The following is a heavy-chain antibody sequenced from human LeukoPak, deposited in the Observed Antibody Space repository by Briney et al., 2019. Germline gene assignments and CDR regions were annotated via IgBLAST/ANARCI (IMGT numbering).Heavy chain of an antibody. J-gene: IGHJ4*02. D-gene: IGHD3-22*01. CDR2: IYPGDSDT. V-gene: IGHV5-51*01. CDR3: ARRSLNYYDSSGYYIDY. CDR1: GYSFTNYW. Sequence: GESLKISCQGSGYSFTNYWIGWVRQMPGKGLEWMGVIYPGDSDTRYSPSFQGRINISADTSIDTAYLQWSSLKASDTAMYYCARRSLNYYDSSGYYIDYWGRGTLVTVSS.